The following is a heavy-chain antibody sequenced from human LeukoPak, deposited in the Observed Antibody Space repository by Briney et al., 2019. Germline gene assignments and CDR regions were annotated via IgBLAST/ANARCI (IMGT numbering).Heavy chain of an antibody. CDR1: GGTFSSYA. CDR3: ARDRGIAAAVDLFGY. CDR2: IIPIFGTA. J-gene: IGHJ4*02. V-gene: IGHV1-69*05. D-gene: IGHD6-13*01. Sequence: ASVKVSCKASGGTFSSYAISWVRQPPGQGLEWMGGIIPIFGTANYAQKFQGRVTITTDESTSTAYMELSSLRSEDPAVYYCARDRGIAAAVDLFGYWGQGTLVTVSS.